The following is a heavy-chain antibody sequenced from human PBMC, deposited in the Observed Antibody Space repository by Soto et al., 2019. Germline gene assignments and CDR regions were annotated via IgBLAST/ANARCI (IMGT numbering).Heavy chain of an antibody. J-gene: IGHJ3*02. D-gene: IGHD3-16*02. CDR2: IYYSGST. CDR1: GGSISSYY. V-gene: IGHV4-59*12. Sequence: SETLSLTCTVSGGSISSYYWSWIRQPPGKGLEWIGYIYYSGSTNYNPSLKSRVTISVDTSKNQFSLKLSSVTAADTAVYYCARYDYVWGSYRYSAFDIWGQGTMVTVSS. CDR3: ARYDYVWGSYRYSAFDI.